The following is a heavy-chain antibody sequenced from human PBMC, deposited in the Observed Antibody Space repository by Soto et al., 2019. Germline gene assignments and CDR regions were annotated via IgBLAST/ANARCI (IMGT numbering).Heavy chain of an antibody. CDR3: ASQPNYYDSSGYYLYYFDY. V-gene: IGHV4-39*01. D-gene: IGHD3-22*01. Sequence: PWETLSLTCTVSGGSISSSSYYWGWIRQPPGKGLEWIGSIYYSGSTYYNPSLKSRVTISVDTSKNQFSLKLSSVTAADTAVYYCASQPNYYDSSGYYLYYFDYWGQGTLVTVSS. J-gene: IGHJ4*02. CDR2: IYYSGST. CDR1: GGSISSSSYY.